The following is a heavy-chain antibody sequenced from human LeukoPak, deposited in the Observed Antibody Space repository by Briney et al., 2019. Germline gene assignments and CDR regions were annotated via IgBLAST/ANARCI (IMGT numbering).Heavy chain of an antibody. CDR1: GFTFNTYT. J-gene: IGHJ5*02. Sequence: GGSLRLSCAASGFTFNTYTMNWVRQAPGKGLEWVSYISGSSGIIDYADSVRGRFTISRDNAKNSLYLQMNSLRAEDTAVYYCARELENWFDPWGQGTLVTVSS. D-gene: IGHD5-24*01. CDR3: ARELENWFDP. V-gene: IGHV3-48*01. CDR2: ISGSSGII.